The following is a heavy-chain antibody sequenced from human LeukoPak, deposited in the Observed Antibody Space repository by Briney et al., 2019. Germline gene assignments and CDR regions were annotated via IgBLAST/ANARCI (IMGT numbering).Heavy chain of an antibody. V-gene: IGHV1-46*01. D-gene: IGHD2-15*01. CDR3: ARESSVVVAATNWFDP. J-gene: IGHJ5*02. CDR2: INPSGGST. Sequence: AASVKVSCKASGYTFTSYYMHWVRQAPGQGLEWMGIINPSGGSTSYAQKFQGRVTMTRDMSTSTVYMELSSLRSEDTAVYYCARESSVVVAATNWFDPWGQGTLVTVSS. CDR1: GYTFTSYY.